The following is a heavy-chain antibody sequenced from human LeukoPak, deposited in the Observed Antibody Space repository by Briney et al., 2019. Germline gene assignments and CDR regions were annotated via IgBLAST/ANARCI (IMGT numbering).Heavy chain of an antibody. CDR2: ISSSGSNT. CDR1: GFIFSSHS. Sequence: GGSLRLSCAASGFIFSSHSMNWVRQAPGKGLEWVSSISSSGSNTYYADSVKGRFTISRDNAKNSLYLQMKSLRAEDTAVYYCARETATEDFDYWGRGTLVTVSS. V-gene: IGHV3-21*01. CDR3: ARETATEDFDY. J-gene: IGHJ4*02. D-gene: IGHD1-1*01.